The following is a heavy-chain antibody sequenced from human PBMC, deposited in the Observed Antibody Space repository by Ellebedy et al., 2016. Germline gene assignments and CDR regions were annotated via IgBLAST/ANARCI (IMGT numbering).Heavy chain of an antibody. CDR2: IFSNDEK. CDR3: ARGGGAARSGSRWFDP. V-gene: IGHV2-26*01. D-gene: IGHD1-26*01. J-gene: IGHJ5*02. Sequence: SGPTLVXPTETLTLTCTVSGFSLSNARMGVSWIRQPPGKALEWLAHIFSNDEKSYSTSLKSRLTISKDTSKSQVVLTMTNMDPVDTATYYCARGGGAARSGSRWFDPWGQGTLVTVSS. CDR1: GFSLSNARMG.